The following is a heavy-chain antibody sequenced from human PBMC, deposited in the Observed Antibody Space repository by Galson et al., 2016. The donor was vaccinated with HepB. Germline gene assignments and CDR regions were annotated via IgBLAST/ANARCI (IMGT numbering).Heavy chain of an antibody. CDR3: ARDERSGYIYPCYYYHGMDV. D-gene: IGHD5-24*01. Sequence: SLRLSCAASGFTFSNYEMNWVRQAPGKGLEWISYISNSGSTIYYADSVKGRFTISRDILKNSLFLQMNSLRAEDTAVCFCARDERSGYIYPCYYYHGMDVWGQGTVVTVSS. CDR1: GFTFSNYE. V-gene: IGHV3-48*03. J-gene: IGHJ6*02. CDR2: ISNSGSTI.